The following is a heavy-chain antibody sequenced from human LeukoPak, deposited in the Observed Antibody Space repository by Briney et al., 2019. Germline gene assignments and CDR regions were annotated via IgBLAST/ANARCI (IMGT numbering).Heavy chain of an antibody. CDR2: INPNSGDT. CDR1: GYTFTGYY. V-gene: IGHV1-2*02. CDR3: ARAYLDSRYYYYYMDV. D-gene: IGHD3-22*01. J-gene: IGHJ6*03. Sequence: ASVKVSCKASGYTFTGYYMHWVRQAPGRGLEWMGWINPNSGDTNYAQKLQGRVTMTTDTSTSTAYMELRSLRSDDTAVYYCARAYLDSRYYYYYMDVWGKGTTVTISS.